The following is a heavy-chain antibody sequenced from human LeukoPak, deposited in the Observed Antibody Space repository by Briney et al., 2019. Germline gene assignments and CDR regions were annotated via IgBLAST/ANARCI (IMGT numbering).Heavy chain of an antibody. V-gene: IGHV3-48*01. Sequence: PGGSLRLSCAASGFTFSSYSMNWVLQAPGKGLEWVSYISSSSSTIYYADSVKGRFTISRDNAKNSLYLQMNSLRAEDTAVYYCASDPILPGIAVAGGYDYWGQGTLVTVSS. D-gene: IGHD6-19*01. CDR2: ISSSSSTI. CDR3: ASDPILPGIAVAGGYDY. J-gene: IGHJ4*02. CDR1: GFTFSSYS.